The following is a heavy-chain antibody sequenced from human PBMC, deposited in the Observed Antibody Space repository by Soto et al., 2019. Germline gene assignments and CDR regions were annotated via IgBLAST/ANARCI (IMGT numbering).Heavy chain of an antibody. CDR3: ASQGGTTTWSHPEY. Sequence: SETLSLTCTVSGASISSSSYYRGWFRQPPGKGLEYIVTIYYNGATFYNPSLKSRVIVSVDTSKNQFSLQLSSVTAADTAVYYCASQGGTTTWSHPEYWGQGTLVTVSS. J-gene: IGHJ4*02. V-gene: IGHV4-39*01. D-gene: IGHD3-16*01. CDR1: GASISSSSYY. CDR2: IYYNGAT.